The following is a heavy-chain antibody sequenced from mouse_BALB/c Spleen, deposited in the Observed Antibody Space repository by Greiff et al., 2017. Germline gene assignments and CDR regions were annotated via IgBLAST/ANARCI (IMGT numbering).Heavy chain of an antibody. CDR1: GFTFSSYT. CDR3: ARQPYGEYAMDY. D-gene: IGHD1-1*01. Sequence: DVKLVESGGGLVQPGGSLKLSCAASGFTFSSYTMSWVRQTPEKRLEWVAYISNGGGSTYYPDTVKGRFTISRDNAKNTLYLQMSSLKSEDTAMYYCARQPYGEYAMDYWGQGTSVTVSS. J-gene: IGHJ4*01. CDR2: ISNGGGST. V-gene: IGHV5-12-2*01.